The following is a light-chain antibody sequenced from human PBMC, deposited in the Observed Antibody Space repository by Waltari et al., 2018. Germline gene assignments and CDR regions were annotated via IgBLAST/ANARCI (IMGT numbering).Light chain of an antibody. CDR1: HSISSH. Sequence: IVMTQSQATLSVSPGETATLSCRASHSISSHLAWYQQKPGQAPRLLIYGASTWATGIPARFGGSGSGTEFTLTISSLQSEDFAVYYCQQYDRWPLTFGGGTKVEIK. CDR3: QQYDRWPLT. J-gene: IGKJ4*01. V-gene: IGKV3-15*01. CDR2: GAS.